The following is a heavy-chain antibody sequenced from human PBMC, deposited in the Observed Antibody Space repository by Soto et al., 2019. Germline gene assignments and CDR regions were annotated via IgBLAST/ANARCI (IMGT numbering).Heavy chain of an antibody. J-gene: IGHJ6*02. CDR3: AAGRYYDFWSGSDGMDV. CDR1: GGTFSSYA. Sequence: SVKVSCKASGGTFSSYAISWVRQAPGQGLEWMGGIIPIFGTANYAQKFQGRVTITADESTSTAYMELSSLRSEDTAVYYCAAGRYYDFWSGSDGMDVWGQGTTVTVSS. D-gene: IGHD3-3*01. CDR2: IIPIFGTA. V-gene: IGHV1-69*13.